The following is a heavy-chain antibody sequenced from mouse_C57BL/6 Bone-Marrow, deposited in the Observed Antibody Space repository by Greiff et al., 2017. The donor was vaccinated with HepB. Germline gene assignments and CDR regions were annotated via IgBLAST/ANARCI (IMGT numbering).Heavy chain of an antibody. V-gene: IGHV14-4*01. D-gene: IGHD1-3*01. CDR3: TTWVICPS. CDR2: IDPENGDT. J-gene: IGHJ3*01. Sequence: VHVKQSGAELVRPGASVKLSCTASGFNIKDDYMHWVKQRPEQGLEWIGWIDPENGDTEYASKFQGKATITADTSSNTAYLQLSSLTSEDTAVYYRTTWVICPSWGQGTLVTVSA. CDR1: GFNIKDDY.